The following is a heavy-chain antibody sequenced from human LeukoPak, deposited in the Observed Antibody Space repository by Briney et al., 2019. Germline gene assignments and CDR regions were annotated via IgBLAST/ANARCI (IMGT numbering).Heavy chain of an antibody. V-gene: IGHV3-23*01. CDR2: ISGSGGST. D-gene: IGHD6-19*01. Sequence: GGSLRLSRAASGFTFSSYAMSWVRQAPGKGLEWVSAISGSGGSTYYADSVKGRFTISRDNSKNTLYLQMNSLRAEDTAVYYCAKDLAVARVGLFDYWGQGTLVTVSS. CDR3: AKDLAVARVGLFDY. CDR1: GFTFSSYA. J-gene: IGHJ4*02.